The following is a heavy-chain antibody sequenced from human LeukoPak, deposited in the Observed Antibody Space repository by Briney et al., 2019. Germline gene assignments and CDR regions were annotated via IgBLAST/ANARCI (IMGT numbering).Heavy chain of an antibody. CDR2: IYPGNSDT. J-gene: IGHJ4*02. Sequence: PGESLKISCKISGYNFTPYCITWVRQKPGKGLEWMGIIYPGNSDTKYSPSFQGQITISADKSINTAYLQWSSLEASDTAMYYCARRKAVARISYIDSWGQGTPVTVSS. V-gene: IGHV5-51*01. D-gene: IGHD6-19*01. CDR1: GYNFTPYC. CDR3: ARRKAVARISYIDS.